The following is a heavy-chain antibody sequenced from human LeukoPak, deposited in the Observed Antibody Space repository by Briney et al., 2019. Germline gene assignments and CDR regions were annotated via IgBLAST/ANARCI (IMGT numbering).Heavy chain of an antibody. CDR2: IWYDGSNK. V-gene: IGHV3-33*01. D-gene: IGHD3-22*01. CDR3: AVNGGYFDSSGYYSG. CDR1: GFTFSSYG. J-gene: IGHJ4*02. Sequence: GGSLRLSCAASGFTFSSYGMHWVRQAPGKGLEWVAVIWYDGSNKYYADSVKGRFTISRDNSKNTLYLQMDSLRAEDTAVYYCAVNGGYFDSSGYYSGWGQGTLVTVSS.